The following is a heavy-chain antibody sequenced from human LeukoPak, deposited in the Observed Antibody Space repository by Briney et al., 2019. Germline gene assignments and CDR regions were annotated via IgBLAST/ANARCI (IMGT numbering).Heavy chain of an antibody. CDR3: AKEPPHLYDYVWGSFDT. CDR2: ISGSGGST. J-gene: IGHJ5*02. Sequence: GGSLRLSCAASGFTFSSYAMSWVRQAPGKGLEWVSGISGSGGSTYHADSVKGRFTISRDNSKNTLYLQMNSLRAEDTAVYYCAKEPPHLYDYVWGSFDTWGQGTLVTVSS. V-gene: IGHV3-23*01. D-gene: IGHD3-16*01. CDR1: GFTFSSYA.